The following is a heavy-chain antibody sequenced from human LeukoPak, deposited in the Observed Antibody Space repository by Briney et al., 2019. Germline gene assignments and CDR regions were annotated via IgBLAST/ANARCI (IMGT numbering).Heavy chain of an antibody. Sequence: GGSLRLSCTASGFTFSSYAMSWVRQAPGKGLEWVSAISGSGGSTYYADSVKGRFTISRDNSKNTLYLQMNSLRAEDTAVYYCAKGMYSSGWLFDYWGQGTLVTVSS. CDR1: GFTFSSYA. V-gene: IGHV3-23*01. D-gene: IGHD6-19*01. J-gene: IGHJ4*02. CDR3: AKGMYSSGWLFDY. CDR2: ISGSGGST.